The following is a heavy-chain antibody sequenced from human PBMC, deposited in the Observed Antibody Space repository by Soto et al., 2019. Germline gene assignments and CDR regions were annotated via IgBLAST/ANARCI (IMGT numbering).Heavy chain of an antibody. D-gene: IGHD6-25*01. V-gene: IGHV4-34*01. CDR3: ASSRSAGSL. CDR2: INHSVST. Sequence: HVQLQQWGAGLLKPSETLSLTCAVYGGSFSGYYWAWIRQPPGKGLEWIGEINHSVSTNYNPSLKSLVTMSGDTSKNQFSLKLSSVTAADAAVYYFASSRSAGSLWGQGALVTVSS. J-gene: IGHJ4*02. CDR1: GGSFSGYY.